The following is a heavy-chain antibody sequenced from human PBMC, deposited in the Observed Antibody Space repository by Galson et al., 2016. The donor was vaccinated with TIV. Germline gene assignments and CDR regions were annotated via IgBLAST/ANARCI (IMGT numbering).Heavy chain of an antibody. D-gene: IGHD5-12*01. J-gene: IGHJ4*02. Sequence: SLRLSCAASGFTLNHKYMGWVRQAPGKGLESVSIIDGVGSTYYADSVKGRFTISRDNSKNTLYLQMNSLRVEDTAVYYCARQWQSYSFDYWGQGTLVTVSS. CDR1: GFTLNHKY. V-gene: IGHV3-66*04. CDR3: ARQWQSYSFDY. CDR2: IDGVGST.